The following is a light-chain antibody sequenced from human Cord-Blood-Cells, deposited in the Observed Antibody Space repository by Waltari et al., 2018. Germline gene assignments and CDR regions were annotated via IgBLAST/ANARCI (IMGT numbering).Light chain of an antibody. CDR2: WAA. Sequence: DIVMTQSPDSLAVSLGERATINCKSSQSVLYSSNNKNYLAWYQQKPGQPPKRVIYWAATRESGVPDRFSGSGSGTDFTLTISSLQAEDVAVYYCQQYYSTPQTFGQGTKVEIK. CDR1: QSVLYSSNNKNY. J-gene: IGKJ1*01. CDR3: QQYYSTPQT. V-gene: IGKV4-1*01.